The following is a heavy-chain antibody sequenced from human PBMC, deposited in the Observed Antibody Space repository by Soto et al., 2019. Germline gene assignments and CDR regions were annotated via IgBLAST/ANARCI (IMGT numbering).Heavy chain of an antibody. D-gene: IGHD2-21*01. CDR1: GFSFTNYA. V-gene: IGHV3-23*01. CDR3: ATDQRGLGIAGYDAFDI. CDR2: ISSGGDIT. J-gene: IGHJ3*02. Sequence: EVQLLQSGGGLVQPGGSLSLSCAAPGFSFTNYAFNWVRQAPGKGLEWGETISSGGDITYYAESVKGLFTSSRDKSRNTLYVQMNSLRVDDTAVYYCATDQRGLGIAGYDAFDIWGQGTMVTVSS.